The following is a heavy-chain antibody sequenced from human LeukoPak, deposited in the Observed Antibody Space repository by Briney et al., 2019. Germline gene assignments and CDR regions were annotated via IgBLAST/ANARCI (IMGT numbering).Heavy chain of an antibody. CDR2: INQDGSVK. J-gene: IGHJ1*01. V-gene: IGHV3-7*01. Sequence: AGGSLRLSCAASGFTFSNYNMNWVRQAPGKGLEWVANINQDGSVKYYVDSVKGRFTISRDNAKNSLYLQMNSLRVEDTAMYYCARGELWGQGTLVTVSS. CDR3: ARGEL. CDR1: GFTFSNYN.